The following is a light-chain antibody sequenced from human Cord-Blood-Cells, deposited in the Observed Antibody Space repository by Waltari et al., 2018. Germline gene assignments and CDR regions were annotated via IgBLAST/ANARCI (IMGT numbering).Light chain of an antibody. CDR3: SSYTSSSTWV. CDR2: DVS. V-gene: IGLV2-14*04. Sequence: PGQSITISCTGTSSDVGGYNYVSWYQQHPGKAPKLMIYDVSKRPSGVSNRFSGSKSGNTASLTISGLQAEDEADYYCSSYTSSSTWVSGGGTKLTVL. J-gene: IGLJ3*02. CDR1: SSDVGGYNY.